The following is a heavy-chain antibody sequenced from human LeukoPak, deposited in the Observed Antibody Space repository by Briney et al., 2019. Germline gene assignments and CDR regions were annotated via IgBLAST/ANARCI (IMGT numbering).Heavy chain of an antibody. Sequence: SVKVSCKDSGGTFSSYSINWVRQAPRQGLEWMGGIIPLFNTPNYAQKLQGRVTMTTDTSTSTAYMELRSLRSDDTAVYYCARRRAGITMVRGVPTNWFDPWGQGTLVTVSS. D-gene: IGHD3-10*01. V-gene: IGHV1-69*05. J-gene: IGHJ5*02. CDR1: GGTFSSYS. CDR2: IIPLFNTP. CDR3: ARRRAGITMVRGVPTNWFDP.